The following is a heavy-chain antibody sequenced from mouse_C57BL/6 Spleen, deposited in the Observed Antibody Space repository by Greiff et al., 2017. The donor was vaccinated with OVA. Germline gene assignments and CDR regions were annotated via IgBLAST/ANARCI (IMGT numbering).Heavy chain of an antibody. J-gene: IGHJ4*01. CDR1: GFSLTSSG. CDR2: IWSDGST. V-gene: IGHV2-6-1*01. Sequence: QVQLKESGPGLVAPSQSLSITCTVSGFSLTSSGVHWVRQPPGKGLEWLVVIWSDGSTTYNSALKSRLSISKDNSKSQVFLKMNSLQTDDTAMYYCARHRSYYDYSGAMDYWGQGTSVTVSS. CDR3: ARHRSYYDYSGAMDY. D-gene: IGHD2-4*01.